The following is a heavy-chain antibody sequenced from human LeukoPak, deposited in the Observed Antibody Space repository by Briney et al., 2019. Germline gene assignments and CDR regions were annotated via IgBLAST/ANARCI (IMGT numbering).Heavy chain of an antibody. D-gene: IGHD6-13*01. CDR3: AQYSIAAAGPSFDY. Sequence: SETLSLTCAVYGGSFSGYYWSWIRQPPGKGLEWVGEINHSGSTNYNPSLKSRVTISVDTSKNQFSLKLSSVTAADTAVYYCAQYSIAAAGPSFDYWGQGTLVTVSS. J-gene: IGHJ4*02. V-gene: IGHV4-34*01. CDR1: GGSFSGYY. CDR2: INHSGST.